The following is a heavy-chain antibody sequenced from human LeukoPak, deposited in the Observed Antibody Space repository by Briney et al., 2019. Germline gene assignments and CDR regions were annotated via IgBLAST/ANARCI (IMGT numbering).Heavy chain of an antibody. Sequence: PGGSLRLSCAASGFTFSSYGMSWVRQAPGKGLEWVSAISGSGGSTYYADSVKGRFAISRDDSKNTAYLQMNSLKTEDTAVYYCTRYSSGWYWFDPWGQGTLVTVSS. CDR2: ISGSGGST. CDR1: GFTFSSYG. CDR3: TRYSSGWYWFDP. V-gene: IGHV3-23*01. D-gene: IGHD6-19*01. J-gene: IGHJ5*02.